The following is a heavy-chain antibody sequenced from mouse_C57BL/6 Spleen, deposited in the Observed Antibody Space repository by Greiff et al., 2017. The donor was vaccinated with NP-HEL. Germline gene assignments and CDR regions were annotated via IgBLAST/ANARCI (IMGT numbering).Heavy chain of an antibody. CDR1: GFTFSSYT. V-gene: IGHV5-9*01. J-gene: IGHJ2*01. D-gene: IGHD1-1*01. CDR3: ARLITTVVAFDY. Sequence: EVHLVESGGGLVKPGGSLKLSCAASGFTFSSYTMSWVRQTPEKRLEWVATISGGGGNTYYPDSVKGRFTISRDNAKNTLYLQMSSLRSEDTALYYCARLITTVVAFDYWGQGTTLTVSS. CDR2: ISGGGGNT.